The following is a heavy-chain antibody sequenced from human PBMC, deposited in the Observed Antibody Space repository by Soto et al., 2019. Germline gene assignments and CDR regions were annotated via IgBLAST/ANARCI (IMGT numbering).Heavy chain of an antibody. D-gene: IGHD2-2*01. CDR2: IIPIPGTA. CDR1: GGTFGSYA. CDR3: ARSQGSSTSLEIYYYYYYGMDV. V-gene: IGHV1-69*01. Sequence: QVQLVQSGAEVKKPGSSVKVSCKASGGTFGSYAISWVRQAPGQGLEWMGGIIPIPGTANYAQKFQGRVRIAADESTSTAYMELRSLSSEDTAVYSCARSQGSSTSLEIYYYYYYGMDVWGQGTTVTVSS. J-gene: IGHJ6*02.